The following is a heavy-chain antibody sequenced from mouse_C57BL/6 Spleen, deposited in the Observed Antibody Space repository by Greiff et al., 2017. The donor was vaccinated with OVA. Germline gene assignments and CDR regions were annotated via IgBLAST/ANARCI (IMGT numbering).Heavy chain of an antibody. D-gene: IGHD2-4*01. CDR2: ISYDGSN. Sequence: EVKLQESGPGLVKPSQSLSLTCSVTGYSITSGYYWNWIRQFPGNKLEWMGYISYDGSNNYNPSLKNRISITRDTSKNQFFLKLNSVTTEDTATYYCARDHYDYGGAWFAYWGQGTLVTVSA. CDR1: GYSITSGYY. CDR3: ARDHYDYGGAWFAY. J-gene: IGHJ3*01. V-gene: IGHV3-6*01.